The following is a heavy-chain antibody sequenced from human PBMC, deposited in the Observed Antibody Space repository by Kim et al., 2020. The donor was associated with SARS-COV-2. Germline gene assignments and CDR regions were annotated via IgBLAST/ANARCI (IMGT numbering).Heavy chain of an antibody. CDR3: ARGNYYNSSGYIDY. CDR1: GGSISSGGLY. D-gene: IGHD3-22*01. J-gene: IGHJ4*02. CDR2: IYYSGNT. Sequence: SETLSLTCTVSGGSISSGGLYWNWIRQHPGTGLEWLGFIYYSGNTYYNPSLKSRVTISLDTPKNQFSLKLSSVTAADTALYYCARGNYYNSSGYIDYWGQGNLVTVSS. V-gene: IGHV4-31*03.